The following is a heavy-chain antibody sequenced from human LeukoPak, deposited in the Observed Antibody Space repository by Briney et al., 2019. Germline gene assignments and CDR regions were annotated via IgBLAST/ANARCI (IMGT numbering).Heavy chain of an antibody. D-gene: IGHD3-16*01. CDR1: GFTFSSYG. CDR3: GKDRRSGSYGDAFDI. Sequence: GGSLRLSCAASGFTFSSYGLHWVRQAPGKGLEWVAVISDDGTKQYSADSVKGRFTISRDNSKNTLYLQMNSLRAEDTAVYYCGKDRRSGSYGDAFDIWGQGTMVTVSS. V-gene: IGHV3-30*18. J-gene: IGHJ3*02. CDR2: ISDDGTKQ.